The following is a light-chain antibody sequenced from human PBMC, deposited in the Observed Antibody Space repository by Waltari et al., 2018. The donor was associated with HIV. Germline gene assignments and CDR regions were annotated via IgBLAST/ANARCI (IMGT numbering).Light chain of an antibody. CDR1: ALATSY. CDR2: KDK. CDR3: QSADSTGLYWV. V-gene: IGLV3-25*03. J-gene: IGLJ3*02. Sequence: SYELTQPPSVSVSPGQTASLTCSGTALATSYVYWYRQKAGHAPLVIMSKDKERPPGIPDRFSGSNSGTTATLTISPVQSEDEAQYYCQSADSTGLYWVFGGGTKLTVL.